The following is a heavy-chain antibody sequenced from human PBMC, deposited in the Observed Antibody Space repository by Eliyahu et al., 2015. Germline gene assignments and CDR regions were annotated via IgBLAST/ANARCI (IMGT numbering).Heavy chain of an antibody. CDR1: GFXFSSHA. CDR3: AQGAKDLDY. V-gene: IGHV3-23*01. Sequence: EVQLLESGGGLVQPGGSLRLSCPXSGFXFSSHAMTWVRQAPGKGLEWVSTISGSGDSTYYVGSVKGRFSISRDNSKSTMLLLMNSLSAEDTAVYYCAQGAKDLDYWGQGTVVTVSS. J-gene: IGHJ4*02. CDR2: ISGSGDST. D-gene: IGHD3-16*01.